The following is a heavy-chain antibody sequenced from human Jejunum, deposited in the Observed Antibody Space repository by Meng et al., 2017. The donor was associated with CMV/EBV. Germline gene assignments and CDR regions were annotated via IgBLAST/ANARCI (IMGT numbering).Heavy chain of an antibody. CDR1: GYTFTEYY. CDR2: INPRFGNT. V-gene: IGHV1-2*02. D-gene: IGHD1-14*01. J-gene: IGHJ4*02. Sequence: KTSGYTFTEYYVHWVRQAPGQGPEWLGCINPRFGNTNFAQKFEGRVTMTSDKSTRTAYMELTSLRSDDTAVYYCARGATGTTFDSWGQGTRGTGSS. CDR3: ARGATGTTFDS.